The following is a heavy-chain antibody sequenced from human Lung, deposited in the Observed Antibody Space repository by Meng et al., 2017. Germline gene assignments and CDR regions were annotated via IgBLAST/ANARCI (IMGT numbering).Heavy chain of an antibody. CDR1: GGSITSGTG. D-gene: IGHD1-26*01. V-gene: IGHV4-4*02. J-gene: IGHJ4*02. CDR3: ARFDISSSGRGDY. Sequence: QVQPQGTGPGLVKPSGTLSLTCAGSGGSITSGTGWSWVRQTPGKGLEWFGEIFHSGSTNYNPPLESRVTISVDKSKNQFSLKVYSVTAADTATYYCARFDISSSGRGDYWGQGILVTVSS. CDR2: IFHSGST.